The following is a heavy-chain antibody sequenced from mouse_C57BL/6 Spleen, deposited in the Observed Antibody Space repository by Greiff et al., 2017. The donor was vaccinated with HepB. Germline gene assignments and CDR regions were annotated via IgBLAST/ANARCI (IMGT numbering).Heavy chain of an antibody. J-gene: IGHJ2*01. CDR3: ARGGHLYGNSY. CDR2: ILPGSGST. V-gene: IGHV1-9*01. CDR1: GYTFTGYW. D-gene: IGHD2-1*01. Sequence: VQLQQSGAELMKPGASVKLSCKATGYTFTGYWIEWVKQRPGHGLEWIGEILPGSGSTNYTEKFKGKATFPADTSYNTAYMQLSSLTPEDSAIYYCARGGHLYGNSYWGQGTTLTVSS.